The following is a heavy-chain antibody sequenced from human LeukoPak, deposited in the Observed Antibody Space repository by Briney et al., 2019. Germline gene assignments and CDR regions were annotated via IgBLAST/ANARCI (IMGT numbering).Heavy chain of an antibody. D-gene: IGHD6-6*01. J-gene: IGHJ4*02. Sequence: PSETPSLTCTVSGGSISSYYWSWIRQPPGKGLEWIGYIYYSGSTNYNPSLKSRVTISVDTSKNQFSLKLSSVTAADTAVYYCARSSIAARPNINFDYWGQGTLVTVSS. CDR1: GGSISSYY. CDR2: IYYSGST. V-gene: IGHV4-59*01. CDR3: ARSSIAARPNINFDY.